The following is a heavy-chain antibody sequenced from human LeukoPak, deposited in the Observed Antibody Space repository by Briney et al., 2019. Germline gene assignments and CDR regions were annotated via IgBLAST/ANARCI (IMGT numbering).Heavy chain of an antibody. D-gene: IGHD3-22*01. CDR2: IIPILGIA. CDR1: GSTFSSYA. CDR3: ARGRPIVVEGYNWFDP. V-gene: IGHV1-69*04. Sequence: GSSVKVSCMASGSTFSSYAISWVRQAPGQGLEWMGRIIPILGIANYAQKFQGRVTITADKSTSTAYMELSSLRSEDTAVYYCARGRPIVVEGYNWFDPWGQGTLVTVSS. J-gene: IGHJ5*02.